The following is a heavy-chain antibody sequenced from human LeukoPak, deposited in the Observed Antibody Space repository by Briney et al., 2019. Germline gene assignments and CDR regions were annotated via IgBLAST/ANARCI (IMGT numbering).Heavy chain of an antibody. CDR3: ARGPPYYYGSGYYYYMDV. J-gene: IGHJ6*03. V-gene: IGHV4-4*07. D-gene: IGHD3-10*01. CDR2: IYTSGST. Sequence: PSETLSLTCTVSGGSISSYYWSWIRQPAGKGLEWIGRIYTSGSTNYNPSLKSRVTISVDKSKNQFSLKLSSVTAAGTAVYYCARGPPYYYGSGYYYYMDVWGKGTTVTVSS. CDR1: GGSISSYY.